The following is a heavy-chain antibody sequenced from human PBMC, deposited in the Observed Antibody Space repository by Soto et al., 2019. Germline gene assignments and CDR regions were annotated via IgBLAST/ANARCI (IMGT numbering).Heavy chain of an antibody. CDR3: ASYSYDY. V-gene: IGHV6-1*01. CDR1: GDSISSNSAA. Sequence: PSQTLSLTCAISGDSISSNSAAWNWIRQSPSRGFEWLGRTYYRSRWYHDYAVSVKSRIIINPDTSKNQVSLQLNSVTPDDTAVYYCASYSYDYWGQGTVVTVSS. D-gene: IGHD5-18*01. CDR2: TYYRSRWYH. J-gene: IGHJ4*02.